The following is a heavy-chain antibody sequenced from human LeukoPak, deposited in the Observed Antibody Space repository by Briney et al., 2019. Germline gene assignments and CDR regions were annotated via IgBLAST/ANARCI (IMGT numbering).Heavy chain of an antibody. D-gene: IGHD3-10*01. J-gene: IGHJ6*03. Sequence: GGSLRLSCAASGFTVSSNYMTWVRQAPGKGLEWVSVIYKNAITYYADTVKGRFTISRDNSKNMLYLQMNSLGAEDTAVYYRARSLRVRGVPDYMDVWGKGTTVTISS. V-gene: IGHV3-53*01. CDR2: IYKNAIT. CDR3: ARSLRVRGVPDYMDV. CDR1: GFTVSSNY.